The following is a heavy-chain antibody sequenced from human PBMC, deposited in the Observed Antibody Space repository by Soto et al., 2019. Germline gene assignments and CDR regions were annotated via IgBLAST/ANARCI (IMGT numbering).Heavy chain of an antibody. V-gene: IGHV5-10-1*01. Sequence: GESLKISCKGSGYSFTSYWISWVRQMPGKGLEWMGRIDPSDSYTNYSPSFQGHVTISADKSISTAYLQWSSLKASDTALYYCAKDLRSTAWYSISFFDYWGQGALVTVSS. CDR3: AKDLRSTAWYSISFFDY. CDR2: IDPSDSYT. CDR1: GYSFTSYW. J-gene: IGHJ4*02. D-gene: IGHD6-13*01.